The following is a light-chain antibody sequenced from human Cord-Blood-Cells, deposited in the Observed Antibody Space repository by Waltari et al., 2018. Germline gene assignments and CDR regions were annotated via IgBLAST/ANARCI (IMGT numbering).Light chain of an antibody. CDR3: SSYTSSSTWV. V-gene: IGLV2-14*03. J-gene: IGLJ3*02. Sequence: QSALTQPASVSGSPGQSITISCTGTSSDVGGYNYVSWYQQHPGKAPKLMIYDVSNRPAGFSNRFSASRSGNTASLPISGFQAGNESNNYCSSYTSSSTWVFGGGTKLTVL. CDR1: SSDVGGYNY. CDR2: DVS.